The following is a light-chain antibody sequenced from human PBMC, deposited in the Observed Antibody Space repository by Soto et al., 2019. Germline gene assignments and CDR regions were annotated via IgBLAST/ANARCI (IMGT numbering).Light chain of an antibody. J-gene: IGLJ3*02. CDR1: SSNIGSNY. V-gene: IGLV1-47*01. CDR2: RNN. Sequence: QSVLTQPPSASGTPGQRVTISCSGSSSNIGSNYVYWYQQLPGTAPKVFIYRNNQRPSGVPDRFSGSKSGTSASLAISGLRSEDEADYYCAAWDDSLSGPVFGGGTKLTVL. CDR3: AAWDDSLSGPV.